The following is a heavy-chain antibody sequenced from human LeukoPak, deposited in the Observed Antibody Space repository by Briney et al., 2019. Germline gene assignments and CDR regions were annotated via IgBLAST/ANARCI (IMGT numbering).Heavy chain of an antibody. D-gene: IGHD4-17*01. Sequence: GGSLRLSCAASGFSFSTFGMHWVRQAPRRGLAWVAMIWYDASGQHYADSVKGRFTVSRDNAKNSVSLQMNSLSADDTAIYYCARGPNYGDRVDYLDSWGQGTKVTVSS. V-gene: IGHV3-33*01. CDR1: GFSFSTFG. CDR3: ARGPNYGDRVDYLDS. J-gene: IGHJ4*02. CDR2: IWYDASGQ.